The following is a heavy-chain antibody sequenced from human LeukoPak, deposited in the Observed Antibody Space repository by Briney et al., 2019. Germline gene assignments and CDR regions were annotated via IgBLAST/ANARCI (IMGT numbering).Heavy chain of an antibody. V-gene: IGHV3-23*01. J-gene: IGHJ4*02. CDR2: ISTDAGET. Sequence: GGSLRLSCAASGFTFSNSGMSWVRQAPGKGLEWVSAISTDAGETHYADSVKGRFTISRDNSKNTVSLQMSSLRAEDTAVYYCARLFNDYGDYYFDYWGQGTLVTVSS. CDR1: GFTFSNSG. CDR3: ARLFNDYGDYYFDY. D-gene: IGHD4-17*01.